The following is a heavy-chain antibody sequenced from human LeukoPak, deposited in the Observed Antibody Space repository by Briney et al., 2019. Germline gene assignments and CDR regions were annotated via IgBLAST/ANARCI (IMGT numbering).Heavy chain of an antibody. Sequence: GGSLRLSCAASGFTFSSYWMHWVRQAPGKGLVWVSRLNSDGSSTSYADSVKGRFTISRDNAKNTLYLQMNSLRAEDTAVYYCARAQTYGDSRLLLDYWGQGTLVTVSS. CDR1: GFTFSSYW. J-gene: IGHJ4*02. CDR2: LNSDGSST. CDR3: ARAQTYGDSRLLLDY. V-gene: IGHV3-74*01. D-gene: IGHD2-21*02.